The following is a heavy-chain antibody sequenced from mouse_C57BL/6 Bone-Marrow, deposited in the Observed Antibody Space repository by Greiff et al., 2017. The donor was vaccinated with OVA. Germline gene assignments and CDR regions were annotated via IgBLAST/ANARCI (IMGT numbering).Heavy chain of an antibody. Sequence: EVQLQESGPGLVKPSQSLSLTCSVTGYSITSGYYWNWIRQFPGNKLEWMGYISYDGSNNYNPSLKNRISITRDTSKNQFFLKLNSVTTEDTATYYCATPYYGNYSWGFDVWGTGTTVTVSS. J-gene: IGHJ1*03. V-gene: IGHV3-6*01. CDR3: ATPYYGNYSWGFDV. D-gene: IGHD2-10*01. CDR2: ISYDGSN. CDR1: GYSITSGYY.